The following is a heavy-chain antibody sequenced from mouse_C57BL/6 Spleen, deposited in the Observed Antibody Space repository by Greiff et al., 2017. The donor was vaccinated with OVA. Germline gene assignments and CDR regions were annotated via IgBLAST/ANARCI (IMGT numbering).Heavy chain of an antibody. CDR1: GYAFTNYL. Sequence: VQLQQSGAELVRPGTSVKVSCKASGYAFTNYLIEWVKQRPGQGLEWIGVINPGSGGTNYNEKFKGKATLTADKSSSTAYMQLSSLTSEDSAVYFCARRGGSLFDYWGQGTTLTVSS. CDR2: INPGSGGT. CDR3: ARRGGSLFDY. J-gene: IGHJ2*01. V-gene: IGHV1-54*01.